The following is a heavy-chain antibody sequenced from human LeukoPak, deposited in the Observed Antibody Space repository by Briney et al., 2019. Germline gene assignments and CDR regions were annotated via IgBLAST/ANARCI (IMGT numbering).Heavy chain of an antibody. CDR2: IETDGDQK. V-gene: IGHV3-7*01. CDR3: ARDIPSGFYTPDY. Sequence: PGGSLRLSCVASGFTFSDYWMSWVRQVPGMGLEWVANIETDGDQKNYVDSVKGRFTISRDNARNSLYLQMNSLRDEDTAVYYCARDIPSGFYTPDYWGRGTLVTVSS. CDR1: GFTFSDYW. D-gene: IGHD5-12*01. J-gene: IGHJ4*02.